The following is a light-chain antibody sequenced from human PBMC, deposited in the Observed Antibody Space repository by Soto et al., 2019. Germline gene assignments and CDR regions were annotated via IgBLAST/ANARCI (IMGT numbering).Light chain of an antibody. CDR2: GAS. CDR1: QSVSSSY. J-gene: IGKJ4*01. Sequence: EIVLTQSPGTLSLSPGERATLSCRASQSVSSSYLAWYQQKPGQAPRLLIYGASSRATGIPDRFSGSGSGTDFTLTISRLEPEDFAVYYCQQYGTSHLNFGAGTKVDIK. CDR3: QQYGTSHLN. V-gene: IGKV3-20*01.